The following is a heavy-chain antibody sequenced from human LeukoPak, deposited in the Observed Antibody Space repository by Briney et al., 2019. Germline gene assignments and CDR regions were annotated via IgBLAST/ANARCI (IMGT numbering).Heavy chain of an antibody. J-gene: IGHJ4*02. V-gene: IGHV3-21*01. D-gene: IGHD3-3*01. CDR1: GFTFSSYS. Sequence: PGGSLRLSCAASGFTFSSYSMNWVRQAPGKGLEWVSSISSNSSYIYYADSVKGRFTISRDNAKNSLYLQMNSLRAEDTAVYYCARDYDFWSGFGDYWGQGTLVTVSS. CDR3: ARDYDFWSGFGDY. CDR2: ISSNSSYI.